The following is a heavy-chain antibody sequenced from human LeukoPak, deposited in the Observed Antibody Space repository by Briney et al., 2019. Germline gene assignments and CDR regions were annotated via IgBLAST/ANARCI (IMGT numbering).Heavy chain of an antibody. D-gene: IGHD1-26*01. CDR1: GGTFSSYA. Sequence: ASVKVSCKASGGTFSSYAISWVRQAPGQGLEWMGGIIPIFGTANYAQKFQGRVTITADESTSTAYMELSSLRSEDTAVYYCATPNSGSYCYYMDVWGKGTTVTVSS. V-gene: IGHV1-69*13. CDR3: ATPNSGSYCYYMDV. CDR2: IIPIFGTA. J-gene: IGHJ6*03.